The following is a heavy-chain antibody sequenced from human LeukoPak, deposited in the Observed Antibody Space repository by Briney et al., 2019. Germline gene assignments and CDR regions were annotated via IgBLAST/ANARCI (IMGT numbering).Heavy chain of an antibody. CDR3: ASEQLLAVAGTRDAFDI. Sequence: ASVKVSCKASGYTFTSYYMHWVRQAPGQGLEWMGIINPSGGSTSYAQKFQGRVTMTRDTSTSTVYMEPSSLRSEDTAVYYCASEQLLAVAGTRDAFDIWGQGTMVTVSS. J-gene: IGHJ3*02. V-gene: IGHV1-46*01. D-gene: IGHD6-19*01. CDR2: INPSGGST. CDR1: GYTFTSYY.